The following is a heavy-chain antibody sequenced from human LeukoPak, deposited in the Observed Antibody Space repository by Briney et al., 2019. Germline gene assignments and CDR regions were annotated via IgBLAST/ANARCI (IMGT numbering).Heavy chain of an antibody. D-gene: IGHD3-22*01. CDR3: ARVLIDSSGSYWYFDL. CDR2: ISSSSSYI. V-gene: IGHV3-21*01. Sequence: GGSLRLSCAASGFTFSSYSMNWVRQAPGKGLEWVSSISSSSSYIYYADSVKGRFTISRDNAKNSLYLQMNSLRAEDTAVYYCARVLIDSSGSYWYFDLWGRGTLVTVSS. J-gene: IGHJ2*01. CDR1: GFTFSSYS.